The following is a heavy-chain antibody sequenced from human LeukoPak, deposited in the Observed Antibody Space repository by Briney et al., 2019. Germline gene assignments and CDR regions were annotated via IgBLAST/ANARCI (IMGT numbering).Heavy chain of an antibody. CDR3: ARGPPLAYYGTGGYYFFDY. CDR1: GGSFGGYF. CDR2: VNHSGST. Sequence: PSETLSLTCSPYGGSFGGYFWSWMRQPPGEGLEWIGDVNHSGSTNYNTSHKSRVMISVDTSRTQFSLNLRSVTAADTAVYYCARGPPLAYYGTGGYYFFDYWGQGILVTVSP. V-gene: IGHV4-34*01. J-gene: IGHJ4*02. D-gene: IGHD3-22*01.